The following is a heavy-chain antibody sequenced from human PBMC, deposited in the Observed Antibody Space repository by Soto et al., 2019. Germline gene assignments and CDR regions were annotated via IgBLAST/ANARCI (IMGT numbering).Heavy chain of an antibody. D-gene: IGHD2-15*01. CDR1: GYTFTTHR. Sequence: QVQLVQSGAEVKKPGASVKVSSKASGYTFTTHRISWVRQVPGQGLEWMGWVRGDNGHTNYARSLQGRVTMTTDTSTNTAYMELRSLRSDDTAVYYCARDLGYCRSGTCYREWFDPWGQGTLVTVSS. CDR2: VRGDNGHT. J-gene: IGHJ5*02. CDR3: ARDLGYCRSGTCYREWFDP. V-gene: IGHV1-18*01.